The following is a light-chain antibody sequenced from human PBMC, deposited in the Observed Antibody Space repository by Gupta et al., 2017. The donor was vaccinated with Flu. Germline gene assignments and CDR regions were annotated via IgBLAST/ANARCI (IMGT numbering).Light chain of an antibody. V-gene: IGLV3-9*01. CDR3: RAWARNRYV. Sequence: LGHTSRINSGGNNSGSKYVHWYQQTPGKAPELVIYRDSKRPPGIPERFSGSNSGNTAALTIARAQAGDEADYYCRAWARNRYVFGGGTKITVL. CDR2: RDS. CDR1: NSGSKY. J-gene: IGLJ1*01.